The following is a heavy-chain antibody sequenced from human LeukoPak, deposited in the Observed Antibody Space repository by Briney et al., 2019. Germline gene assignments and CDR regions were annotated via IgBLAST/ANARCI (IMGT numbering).Heavy chain of an antibody. CDR2: ISSDGSTI. CDR3: ARGPTETYYYDSSGYYNFDY. V-gene: IGHV3-48*04. Sequence: GGSLRLSCAASGFTFRSYSMNWVRQAPGKGLEWVSYISSDGSTIYYADSVKGRFTISRDNAKNSLYLQMNSLRAEDTAVYYCARGPTETYYYDSSGYYNFDYWGQGTLVTVSS. D-gene: IGHD3-22*01. CDR1: GFTFRSYS. J-gene: IGHJ4*02.